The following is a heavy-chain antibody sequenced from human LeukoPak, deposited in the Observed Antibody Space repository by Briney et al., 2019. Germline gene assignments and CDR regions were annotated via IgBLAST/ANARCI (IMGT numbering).Heavy chain of an antibody. D-gene: IGHD2-21*02. CDR3: ASLIVVVTARPFDY. J-gene: IGHJ4*02. Sequence: ASVKVSCKAPGYTFTGYYMHWVRQAPGQGLEWMGWINPNSGGTNYAQKFQGRVTMTRDTSISTAYMELSRLRSDDTAVYYCASLIVVVTARPFDYWGQGTLVTVSS. CDR1: GYTFTGYY. CDR2: INPNSGGT. V-gene: IGHV1-2*02.